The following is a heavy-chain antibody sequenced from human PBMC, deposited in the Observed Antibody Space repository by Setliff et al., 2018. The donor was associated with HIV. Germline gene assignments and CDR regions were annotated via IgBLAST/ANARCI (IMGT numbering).Heavy chain of an antibody. D-gene: IGHD3-3*02. CDR3: ARGTAPRPASVLEFLEWLFPNWFDP. V-gene: IGHV1-8*02. Sequence: ASVKVSCKASGYTFTSYAMHWVRQATGQGLEWIGWMNPNNGNTGYAEKFQGRVTMTRDTSISTAYMELSSLRSDDTAVYYCARGTAPRPASVLEFLEWLFPNWFDPWGQGTLVTVSS. CDR1: GYTFTSYA. J-gene: IGHJ5*02. CDR2: MNPNNGNT.